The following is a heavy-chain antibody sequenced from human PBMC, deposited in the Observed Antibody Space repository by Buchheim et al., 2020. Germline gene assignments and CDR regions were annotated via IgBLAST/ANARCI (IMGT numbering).Heavy chain of an antibody. V-gene: IGHV3-11*01. Sequence: QVHLVESGGGLVKPGGSLRLSCEASGFSFSDYYMSWIRQAPGKGLEWVSYISTSSSSILYADSVKGRFTISRDNAKNSVYLQMNSLRAEDTAVYYCVRDYFWSGYYRWFDPWGQGTL. CDR2: ISTSSSSI. CDR3: VRDYFWSGYYRWFDP. J-gene: IGHJ5*02. D-gene: IGHD3-3*01. CDR1: GFSFSDYY.